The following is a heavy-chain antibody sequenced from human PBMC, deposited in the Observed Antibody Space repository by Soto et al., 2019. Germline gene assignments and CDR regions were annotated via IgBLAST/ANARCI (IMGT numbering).Heavy chain of an antibody. CDR1: GYSFTSYW. V-gene: IGHV5-51*01. J-gene: IGHJ4*02. Sequence: GESLKISCKGSGYSFTSYWIGWVRQMPGKGLEWMGIIYPGDSDTRYSPSFQGQVTISADKSISTAYLQWSSLKASDTAMYYCARHGGYYYDSSGYYPPGYFDYWGQGTLVTVSS. CDR2: IYPGDSDT. D-gene: IGHD3-22*01. CDR3: ARHGGYYYDSSGYYPPGYFDY.